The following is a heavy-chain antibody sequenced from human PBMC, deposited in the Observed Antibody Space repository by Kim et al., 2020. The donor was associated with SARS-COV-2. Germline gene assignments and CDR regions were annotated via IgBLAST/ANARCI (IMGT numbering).Heavy chain of an antibody. CDR3: ARGGGSYSNLYYFDY. CDR2: IIPIFGTA. V-gene: IGHV1-69*13. CDR1: GGTFSSYA. D-gene: IGHD1-26*01. J-gene: IGHJ4*02. Sequence: SVTVSCKASGGTFSSYAISWVRQAPGQGLEWMGGIIPIFGTANYAQKFQGRVTITADESTSTAYMELSSLRSEDTAVYYCARGGGSYSNLYYFDYWGQGTLVTVSS.